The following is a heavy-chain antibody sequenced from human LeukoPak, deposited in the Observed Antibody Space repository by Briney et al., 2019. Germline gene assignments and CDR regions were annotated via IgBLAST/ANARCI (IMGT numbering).Heavy chain of an antibody. Sequence: SETLPQTRTVSGYFISSGYYWGWIRQPPGRGLEWIGSVYHGGSAFYNPSLRSRVTISVDTSKNQFSLKLTSVTAADTAVYYCVRDDMSSGYYYSDYGGKGSLVTVSS. CDR1: GYFISSGYY. CDR3: VRDDMSSGYYYSDY. CDR2: VYHGGSA. V-gene: IGHV4-38-2*02. J-gene: IGHJ4*02. D-gene: IGHD3-9*01.